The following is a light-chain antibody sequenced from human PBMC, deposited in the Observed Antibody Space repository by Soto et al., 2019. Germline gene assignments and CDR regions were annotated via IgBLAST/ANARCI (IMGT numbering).Light chain of an antibody. CDR3: SSYTSSSTLCV. V-gene: IGLV2-14*01. CDR1: SSDVGGYKY. J-gene: IGLJ1*01. Sequence: QSVLTQPASVSGSPGQSITISCTGTSSDVGGYKYVPWFQQHPGKAPKLMIYDVSNRPSGVSNRFSGSKSGNTASLTISGLQAEDEADYYCSSYTSSSTLCVFGTGTKVTVL. CDR2: DVS.